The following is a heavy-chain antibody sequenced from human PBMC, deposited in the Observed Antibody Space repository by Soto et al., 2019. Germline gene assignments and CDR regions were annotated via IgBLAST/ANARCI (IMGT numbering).Heavy chain of an antibody. CDR1: GYTFTGYY. V-gene: IGHV1-2*02. D-gene: IGHD5-12*01. CDR3: ARHRGYDYVFEY. CDR2: INPNNGDT. Sequence: ASGKGSCRAAGYTFTGYYIHFGRPAPGQGLEWMGWINPNNGDTNCAQKCQVRVAMTRDTATSPAYMELSSLRFDDPAVYYCARHRGYDYVFEYWGQGTLVQVSS. J-gene: IGHJ4*02.